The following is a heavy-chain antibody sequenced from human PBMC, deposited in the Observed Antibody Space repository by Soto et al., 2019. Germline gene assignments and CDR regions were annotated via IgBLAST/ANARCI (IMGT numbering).Heavy chain of an antibody. CDR2: IHHNGNT. J-gene: IGHJ6*02. D-gene: IGHD3-10*01. V-gene: IGHV4-59*12. Sequence: PSETLSLTCTVSGDSISAYSWSWVRQPPGKGLEWIGNIHHNGNTKYNPSLKSRVTMSVDTSKNQFSLKLSSVTAADTAVYYCARGTVLLWFGELFGGYYYYGMDVWGQGTTVTVSS. CDR3: ARGTVLLWFGELFGGYYYYGMDV. CDR1: GDSISAYS.